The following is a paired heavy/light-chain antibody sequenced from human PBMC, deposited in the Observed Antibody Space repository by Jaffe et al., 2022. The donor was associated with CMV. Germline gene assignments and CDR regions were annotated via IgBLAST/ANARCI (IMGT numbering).Heavy chain of an antibody. J-gene: IGHJ6*03. V-gene: IGHV3-11*06. CDR1: GFTFSDYY. Sequence: QVQLVESGGGLVKPGGSLRLSCAASGFTFSDYYMSWIRQAPGKGLEWVSYISSSSYTKYADSVKGRFTISRDNAMNSLYLQMNSLRAEDTAVYYCARVDLYFYYYMDVWGKGTTVTVSS. CDR2: ISSSSYT. CDR3: ARVDLYFYYYMDV.
Light chain of an antibody. CDR1: QSVSSSY. CDR2: GAS. CDR3: QYYGSSPPIT. J-gene: IGKJ4*01. V-gene: IGKV3-20*01. Sequence: IVLTQSPGTLSLSPGERATLSCRASQSVSSSYLAWYQHKPGQAPRLLIYGASGRATGIPDRFSGSGSGTDFTLTISRLEPEDFAVYYCQYYGSSPPITFGGGTKVEIK.